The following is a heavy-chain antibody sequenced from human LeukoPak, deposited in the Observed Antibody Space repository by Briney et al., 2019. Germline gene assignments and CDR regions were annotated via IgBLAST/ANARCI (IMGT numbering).Heavy chain of an antibody. J-gene: IGHJ4*01. CDR2: INPSSGGT. V-gene: IGHV1-2*02. D-gene: IGHD6-13*01. Sequence: ASVKVSCKASGYTFTGYYIHWVRRAPGQGLEWMGWINPSSGGTNYAQKFQGRVSMTRDTSISTAYMELSRLTSDDTAVYYCARDRAAGPYFDYWGQGTLVTVSP. CDR1: GYTFTGYY. CDR3: ARDRAAGPYFDY.